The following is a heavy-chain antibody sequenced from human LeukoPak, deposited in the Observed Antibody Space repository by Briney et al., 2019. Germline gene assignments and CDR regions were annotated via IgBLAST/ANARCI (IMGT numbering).Heavy chain of an antibody. CDR1: GFTFRSYG. J-gene: IGHJ4*02. V-gene: IGHV3-64*01. D-gene: IGHD4-23*01. Sequence: GGSLRLSCAASGFTFRSYGMVWVRQALGKGLEYVSGITSNGGTTYYGNSVKGRFTISRDNSKDTLHLQMGSLRTEDMAVYYCARAMRWASDYWGQGTLVTVAS. CDR2: ITSNGGTT. CDR3: ARAMRWASDY.